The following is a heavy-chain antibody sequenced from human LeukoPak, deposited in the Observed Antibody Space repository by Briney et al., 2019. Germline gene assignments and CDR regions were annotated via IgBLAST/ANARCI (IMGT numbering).Heavy chain of an antibody. CDR1: GFTFSSYA. V-gene: IGHV3-30*09. D-gene: IGHD5-12*01. CDR3: ASLYSGCELIDY. Sequence: GGSLRLSCAASGFTFSSYAMHWVRQAPGKGLERVAVISYDGSNKYYADSVKGRFAISRDNSKNTLYLQMNSLRAEDTAVYYCASLYSGCELIDYWGQGTLVTVSS. J-gene: IGHJ4*02. CDR2: ISYDGSNK.